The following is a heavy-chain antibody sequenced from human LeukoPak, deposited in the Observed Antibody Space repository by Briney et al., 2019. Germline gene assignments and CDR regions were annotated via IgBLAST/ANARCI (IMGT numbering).Heavy chain of an antibody. CDR2: ISYDGSNK. CDR3: ARGLYDILTVMVY. D-gene: IGHD3-9*01. V-gene: IGHV3-30*19. CDR1: GFIFSSYG. Sequence: GGSLRLSCAASGFIFSSYGMHWVRQAPGKGLEWVAVISYDGSNKYYADSVKGRFTISRDNSKNTLYLQMNSLRAEDTAVYYCARGLYDILTVMVYWGQGTLVTVSS. J-gene: IGHJ4*02.